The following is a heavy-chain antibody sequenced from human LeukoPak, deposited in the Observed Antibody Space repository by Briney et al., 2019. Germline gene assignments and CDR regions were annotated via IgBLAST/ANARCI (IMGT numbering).Heavy chain of an antibody. J-gene: IGHJ6*02. Sequence: SETLTLTCAVNGGAFSGWSWNWIRQPRGKGLEWIGEINRRGGVNYNSPLKSRVTISGDTSKKQLSLKMSSVTAADTAIYYCARGRDLAWFGDRIRKYDGMDVWGQGTTVIVS. CDR1: GGAFSGWS. D-gene: IGHD3-10*01. V-gene: IGHV4-34*01. CDR3: ARGRDLAWFGDRIRKYDGMDV. CDR2: INRRGGV.